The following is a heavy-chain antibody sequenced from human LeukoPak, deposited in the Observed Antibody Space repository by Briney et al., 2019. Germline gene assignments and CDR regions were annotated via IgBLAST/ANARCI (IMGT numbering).Heavy chain of an antibody. CDR1: GGSISSSSYY. J-gene: IGHJ6*04. V-gene: IGHV4-39*07. CDR3: ARVPGVERGDYEQEDV. CDR2: IYYSGST. Sequence: PSETLSLTCTVSGGSISSSSYYWGWIRQPPGKGLEWIGSIYYSGSTYYNPSLKSRVTISVDTSKNQFSLKLSSVTAADTAVYYCARVPGVERGDYEQEDVWGKGTTVTVSS. D-gene: IGHD4-17*01.